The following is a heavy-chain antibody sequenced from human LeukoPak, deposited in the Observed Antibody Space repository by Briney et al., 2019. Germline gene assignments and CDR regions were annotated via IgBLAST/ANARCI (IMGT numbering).Heavy chain of an antibody. J-gene: IGHJ3*02. CDR3: AREHPGDDAFDI. V-gene: IGHV4-39*07. CDR2: IFYSGST. Sequence: SSETLSLTCTVSGGSISSSYHYWGWIRQPPGKGLEWIATIFYSGSTYYNPSLKSRVTISVDTSKNQFSLKLNSVTAADTAVYYCAREHPGDDAFDIWGQGTMVTVSS. CDR1: GGSISSSYHY. D-gene: IGHD1-14*01.